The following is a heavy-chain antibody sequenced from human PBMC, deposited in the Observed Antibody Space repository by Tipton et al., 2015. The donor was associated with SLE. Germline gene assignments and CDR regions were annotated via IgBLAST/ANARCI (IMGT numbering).Heavy chain of an antibody. J-gene: IGHJ4*02. Sequence: SLRLSCAASGFTFSSYSMNWVRQAPGKGLEWVSAISGSGGSTYYADSLKGRFTISRDNSKNTLYLQMNSLRAEDTAVYYCARRNDYGDYDYWGQGTLVTVSS. CDR1: GFTFSSYS. CDR2: ISGSGGST. CDR3: ARRNDYGDYDY. V-gene: IGHV3-23*01. D-gene: IGHD4-17*01.